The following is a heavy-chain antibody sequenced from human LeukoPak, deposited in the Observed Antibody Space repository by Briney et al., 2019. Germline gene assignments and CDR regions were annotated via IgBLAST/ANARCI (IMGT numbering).Heavy chain of an antibody. CDR2: ISAYNGNT. D-gene: IGHD2-21*02. V-gene: IGHV1-18*01. CDR3: ARDTRAPYCGGDCRFNY. J-gene: IGHJ4*02. Sequence: ASVKVSCKASGYTFTSYGISWGRQAPGQGREWMGWISAYNGNTNYAQKLQGRVTMTTDTSTSTAYMELRSMRSDDTAVYYCARDTRAPYCGGDCRFNYWGQGTLVTVSS. CDR1: GYTFTSYG.